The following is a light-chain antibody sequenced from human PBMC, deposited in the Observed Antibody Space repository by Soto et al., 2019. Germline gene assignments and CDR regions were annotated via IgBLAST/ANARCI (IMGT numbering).Light chain of an antibody. J-gene: IGKJ2*01. CDR2: GAS. Sequence: EIVLTQSPGTVSLSPGERATLSCRASQSVSSRNLAWYRQKPGQAPSLLIFGASNRATGIPDRFSGSGSGTDFTLTISRLEPEDCAVDYCVRYDDSPPAYTFGRGTKLEIK. CDR1: QSVSSRN. CDR3: VRYDDSPPAYT. V-gene: IGKV3-20*01.